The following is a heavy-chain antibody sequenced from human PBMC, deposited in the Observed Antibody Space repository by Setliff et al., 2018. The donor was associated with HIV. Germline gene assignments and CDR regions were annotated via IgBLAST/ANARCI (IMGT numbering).Heavy chain of an antibody. V-gene: IGHV1-46*01. D-gene: IGHD3-9*01. CDR2: INPSGGST. J-gene: IGHJ4*02. CDR3: AGSILTGYYTFGADY. CDR1: GYSLTDYY. Sequence: ASVKVSCKASGYSLTDYYIHWVRQAPGQGLEWMGIINPSGGSTNYAQKFQGRVTITTDESTTTAYMELSSLRSEDTALYYCAGSILTGYYTFGADYWGQGTLVTVSS.